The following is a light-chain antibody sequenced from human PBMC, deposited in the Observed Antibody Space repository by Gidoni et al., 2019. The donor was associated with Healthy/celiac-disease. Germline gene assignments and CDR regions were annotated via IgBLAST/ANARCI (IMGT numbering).Light chain of an antibody. CDR3: QQLNSYPLT. CDR1: QVISSY. J-gene: IGKJ5*01. CDR2: AAS. V-gene: IGKV1-9*01. Sequence: DIQLTQSPSFLSASVGDRVTIPCRASQVISSYLAWYQQKPGKAPKLLIYAASTLQSGVPSRFSGSGSGTEFTLTISSLQPEEFATYYCQQLNSYPLTFGQGTRLEIK.